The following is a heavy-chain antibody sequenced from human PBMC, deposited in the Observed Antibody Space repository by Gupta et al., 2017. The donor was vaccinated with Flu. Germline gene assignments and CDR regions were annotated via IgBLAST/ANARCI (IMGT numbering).Heavy chain of an antibody. CDR1: GGSFSCYY. CDR3: AREGYYYDSSGTFDY. J-gene: IGHJ4*02. Sequence: QVQLQQWGAGLLKPSETLSLTCAVYGGSFSCYYWSWIRQPPGKGLEWIGEINHSGSTNYNPSLKSRVTISVDTSKNQFSLKLSSVTAADTAVYYCAREGYYYDSSGTFDYWGQGTLVTVSS. D-gene: IGHD3-22*01. V-gene: IGHV4-34*01. CDR2: INHSGST.